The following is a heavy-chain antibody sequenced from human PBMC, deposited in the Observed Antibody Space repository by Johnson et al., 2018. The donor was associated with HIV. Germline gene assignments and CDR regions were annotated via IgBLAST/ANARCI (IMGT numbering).Heavy chain of an antibody. J-gene: IGHJ3*02. Sequence: VQLVESGGGLVQPGRSLRVSCAASGFTFDDYAMHWVRQAPGKGLAWVSGISWNRGSLAYVDSVKGRFSISRDNAKSPLYLQMNSLRTEDTALYYCAKDHVGSSERPAFDIWGQGTMVTVSS. CDR1: GFTFDDYA. V-gene: IGHV3-9*01. CDR2: ISWNRGSL. D-gene: IGHD2-15*01. CDR3: AKDHVGSSERPAFDI.